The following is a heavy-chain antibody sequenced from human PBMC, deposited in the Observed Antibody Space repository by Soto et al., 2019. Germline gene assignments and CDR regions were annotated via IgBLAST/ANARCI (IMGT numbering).Heavy chain of an antibody. V-gene: IGHV1-2*04. Sequence: ASVKVSCKASGYTFTGYYMHWVRQAPGQGLEWMGWINPNSGGTNYAQKFQGWVTMTRDTSISTAYMELSRLRSDDTAVYYCARDKITMVRVFDYWGQGTLVTVSS. D-gene: IGHD3-10*01. CDR1: GYTFTGYY. J-gene: IGHJ4*02. CDR3: ARDKITMVRVFDY. CDR2: INPNSGGT.